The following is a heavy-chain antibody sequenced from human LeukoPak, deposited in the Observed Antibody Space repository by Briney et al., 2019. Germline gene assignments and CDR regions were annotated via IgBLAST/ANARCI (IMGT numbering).Heavy chain of an antibody. Sequence: ASVKVSCKASGYTFTSYAMNWVRQAPGQGLEWMGWINTNTGNPTYAQGFTGRFVFSLDTSVSTAYLQISSLKAEDTAVYYCARARKLLVVGYSYGSSWFDPWGQGTLVTVSS. CDR2: INTNTGNP. D-gene: IGHD5-18*01. V-gene: IGHV7-4-1*02. CDR1: GYTFTSYA. J-gene: IGHJ5*02. CDR3: ARARKLLVVGYSYGSSWFDP.